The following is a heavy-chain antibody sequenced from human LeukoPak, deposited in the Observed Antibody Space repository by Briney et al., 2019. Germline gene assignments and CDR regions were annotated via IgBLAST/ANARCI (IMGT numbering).Heavy chain of an antibody. CDR1: GGSFSGYY. CDR3: ARGIAAAGTDY. D-gene: IGHD6-13*01. V-gene: IGHV4-34*01. J-gene: IGHJ4*02. CDR2: INHSGST. Sequence: SETLSLTCAVYGGSFSGYYWSWIRQPPGKGLEWIGEINHSGSTNYNPSLKSRVTISVDTSKNQFSLKLSSVTAADTAVYYCARGIAAAGTDYWGQGTLVTVSS.